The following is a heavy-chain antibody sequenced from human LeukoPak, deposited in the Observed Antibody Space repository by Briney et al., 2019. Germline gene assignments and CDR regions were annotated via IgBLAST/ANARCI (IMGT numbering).Heavy chain of an antibody. CDR3: VGGSLGF. V-gene: IGHV1-3*01. CDR1: GGTFSSYA. Sequence: ASVKVSGKASGGTFSSYAISWVRQAPGQRLEWLGWITVASGNTRYSENLQGRVTLTRDTSANTAYMELRNLKSEDTAVYYCVGGSLGFWGQGTLVTVSP. CDR2: ITVASGNT. J-gene: IGHJ4*02.